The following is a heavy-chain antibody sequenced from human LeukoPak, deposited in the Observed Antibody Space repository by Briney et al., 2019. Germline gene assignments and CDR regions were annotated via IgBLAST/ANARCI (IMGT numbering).Heavy chain of an antibody. CDR3: ARVVRGATGSDY. J-gene: IGHJ4*02. D-gene: IGHD1-26*01. V-gene: IGHV4-59*01. CDR1: GASISDYY. CDR2: IYYSGST. Sequence: SETLSLTCTVSGASISDYYWSWIRQPPGKGLEWIGYIYYSGSTNYNPSLKSRVTLSVDTSKNQFSMKLSSVTAADTAVYYCARVVRGATGSDYSGQGTLVTVSS.